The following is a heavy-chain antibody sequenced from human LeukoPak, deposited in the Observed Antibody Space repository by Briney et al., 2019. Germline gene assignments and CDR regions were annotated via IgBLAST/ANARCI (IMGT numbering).Heavy chain of an antibody. CDR1: GFTFSSYA. CDR3: ARELFDIDY. CDR2: ITGSGGST. V-gene: IGHV3-23*01. D-gene: IGHD3-10*01. J-gene: IGHJ4*01. Sequence: GGSLRLSCAASGFTFSSYAMTWVRHAPGKGLEWASEITGSGGSTYCADCVKGRYTISRDKSRNTLCLQMTSLRAEATAVYYCARELFDIDYWGQGTLVTVSS.